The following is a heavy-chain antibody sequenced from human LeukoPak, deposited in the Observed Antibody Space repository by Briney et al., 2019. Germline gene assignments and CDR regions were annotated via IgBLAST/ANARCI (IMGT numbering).Heavy chain of an antibody. J-gene: IGHJ4*02. CDR2: INTNTGSP. CDR1: GYTFTSYA. CDR3: ARERSALWSLGFDY. Sequence: ASVKVSCKASGYTFTSYAMNWVRQAPGQGLEWMGWINTNTGSPTYAQGFTGRFVFSLDASVSTAYLQISSLKAEDTAVYYCARERSALWSLGFDYWGQGTLVTVSS. D-gene: IGHD2-21*01. V-gene: IGHV7-4-1*02.